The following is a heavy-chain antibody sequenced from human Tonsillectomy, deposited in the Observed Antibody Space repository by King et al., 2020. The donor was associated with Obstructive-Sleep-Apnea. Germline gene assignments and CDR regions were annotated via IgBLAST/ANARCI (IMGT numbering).Heavy chain of an antibody. CDR2: IKSKTDGGTT. V-gene: IGHV3-15*01. CDR3: TPEDWNGGFDY. D-gene: IGHD1-1*01. J-gene: IGHJ4*02. CDR1: GFTFSNAW. Sequence: VQLVESGGGLVKPGGSLRLSCAASGFTFSNAWMSWVRQAPGKGLEWVGRIKSKTDGGTTDYAAPVKGRFTISRDDSKNTLYLQMNSLKTEDTAVYYCTPEDWNGGFDYWGQGTLVTVSS.